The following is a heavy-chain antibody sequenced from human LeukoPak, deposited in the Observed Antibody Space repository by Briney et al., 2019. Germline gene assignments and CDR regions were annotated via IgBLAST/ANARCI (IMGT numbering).Heavy chain of an antibody. CDR2: MNPKSGST. V-gene: IGHV1-8*03. D-gene: IGHD3-10*01. Sequence: ASMKVSCKTSGYTFTAHDIFWVRQAAGQGLEWMGWMNPKSGSTAYAQKAQGRVTFTRNTSITTAYLDLTNLRYEDTAMYYCARGRQMSINWYFDLWGRGTQVTVAS. J-gene: IGHJ2*01. CDR1: GYTFTAHD. CDR3: ARGRQMSINWYFDL.